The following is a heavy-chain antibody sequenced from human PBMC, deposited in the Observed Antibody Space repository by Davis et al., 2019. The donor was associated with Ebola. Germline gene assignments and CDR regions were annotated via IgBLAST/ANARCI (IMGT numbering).Heavy chain of an antibody. V-gene: IGHV3-30*04. J-gene: IGHJ3*02. D-gene: IGHD2-2*01. CDR2: ISYDGSKK. CDR1: GFTFSSYA. CDR3: ARGWDIVLLPATMAAAFDI. Sequence: PGGSLRLSCAASGFTFSSYAMHWVSQAPGKGLEWVAAISYDGSKKYYADSVKGRFTISRDNSKNTLYLQMNSLRAEDTAVYYCARGWDIVLLPATMAAAFDIWGQGTMVTVSS.